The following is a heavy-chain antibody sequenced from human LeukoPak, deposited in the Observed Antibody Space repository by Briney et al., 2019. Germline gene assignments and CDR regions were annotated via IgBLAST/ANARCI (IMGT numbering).Heavy chain of an antibody. CDR3: ADLGYSD. D-gene: IGHD5-18*01. J-gene: IGHJ4*02. Sequence: PGGSLRLSCVASGLTYNSSWLTWARQAPGKGLEWVATIKDDGSDKYYVDSVKGRFSISRDNAKSSLYLQMNSLRLEDTAMYYCADLGYSDWGQGTLGTVSS. CDR2: IKDDGSDK. CDR1: GLTYNSSW. V-gene: IGHV3-7*01.